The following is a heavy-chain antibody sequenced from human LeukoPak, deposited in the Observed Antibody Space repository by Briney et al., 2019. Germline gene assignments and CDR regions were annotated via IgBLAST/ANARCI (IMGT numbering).Heavy chain of an antibody. CDR3: ARHGGSYLTFDI. CDR1: GGSISSGSYY. J-gene: IGHJ3*02. V-gene: IGHV4-61*02. CDR2: IYTSGST. Sequence: SETLSLTCTVSGGSISSGSYYWSWIRQPAGKGLEWIGRIYTSGSTNYNPSLKSRVTISVDSSKNQFSLKLSSVTAADTAVYYCARHGGSYLTFDIWGQGTMVTVSS. D-gene: IGHD1-26*01.